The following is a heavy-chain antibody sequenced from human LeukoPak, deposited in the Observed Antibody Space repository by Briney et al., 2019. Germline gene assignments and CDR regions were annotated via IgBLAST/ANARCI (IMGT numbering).Heavy chain of an antibody. V-gene: IGHV3-33*08. Sequence: GGSLRLSCTASGFTFGDHAMSWVRQAPGKGLEWVAVIWYDGSNKYYAESVKGRFTISRDNSKNTLYLQMNSLRAEDTAVYYLWRDGGTIAAAAYFDYWGQGTLVTVSS. CDR3: WRDGGTIAAAAYFDY. D-gene: IGHD6-13*01. J-gene: IGHJ4*02. CDR1: GFTFGDHA. CDR2: IWYDGSNK.